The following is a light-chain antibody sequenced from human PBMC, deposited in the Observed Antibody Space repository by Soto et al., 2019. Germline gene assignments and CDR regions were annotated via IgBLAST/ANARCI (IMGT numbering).Light chain of an antibody. Sequence: QSALTQPRSVSGSPGQSVTMSCTRTSSDVANYKYVSWYQQHPGKAPKLMIYDVNKRPSGVPYRLSGSKSGNTASLTISGLKAEDEADYYCCSYAGTSTRVFVTGTKVTVL. CDR3: CSYAGTSTRV. CDR1: SSDVANYKY. V-gene: IGLV2-11*01. J-gene: IGLJ1*01. CDR2: DVN.